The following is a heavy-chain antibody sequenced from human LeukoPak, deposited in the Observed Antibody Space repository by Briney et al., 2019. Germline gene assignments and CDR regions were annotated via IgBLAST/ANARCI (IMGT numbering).Heavy chain of an antibody. CDR1: GFTFSSYA. Sequence: GGSLRLSCAASGFTFSSYAMHWVRQAPGKGLEWVAVISYDGSNKYYADSVKGRFTISRDNSKNTLYLQMNSLRAEDTAVYYCARDLGNNWNDVGGSDYWGQGTLVTVSS. D-gene: IGHD1-20*01. CDR2: ISYDGSNK. CDR3: ARDLGNNWNDVGGSDY. V-gene: IGHV3-30-3*01. J-gene: IGHJ4*02.